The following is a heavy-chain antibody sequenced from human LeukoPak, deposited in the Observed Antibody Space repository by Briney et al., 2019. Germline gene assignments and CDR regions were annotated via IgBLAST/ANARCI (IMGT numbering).Heavy chain of an antibody. Sequence: GESLKISCKGSGYSFTSYWIGWVRQMPGKGLEWLGIIYPGDSDTRYSPSFQGQVTISADKSISTAYLQWSSLKASDTAMYYCARRHSSSGYYPDYWGQGTLVTVSS. V-gene: IGHV5-51*01. CDR3: ARRHSSSGYYPDY. J-gene: IGHJ4*02. D-gene: IGHD3-22*01. CDR1: GYSFTSYW. CDR2: IYPGDSDT.